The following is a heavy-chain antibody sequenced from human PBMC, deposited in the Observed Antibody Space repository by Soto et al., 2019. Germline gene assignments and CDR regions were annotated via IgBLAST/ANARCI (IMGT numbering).Heavy chain of an antibody. V-gene: IGHV3-72*01. J-gene: IGHJ4*02. CDR1: GLTFSDHY. D-gene: IGHD6-19*01. Sequence: GGSLRLSCAASGLTFSDHYMDWVRQAPGKGLEWVGRIRNKADGYTAEYAASVKGRFTISRDDSKNALYLQMNSLKTEDTAVYYCARLGYSSGDFDYWGQGTLVTVSS. CDR3: ARLGYSSGDFDY. CDR2: IRNKADGYTA.